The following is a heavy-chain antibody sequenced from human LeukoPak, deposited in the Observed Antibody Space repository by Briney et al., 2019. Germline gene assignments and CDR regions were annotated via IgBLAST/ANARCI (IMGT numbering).Heavy chain of an antibody. J-gene: IGHJ6*03. Sequence: GGSLRLSCAASGFTFSSYEMNWVRQAPGKGLEWVSYISSSGSTIYYADSVKGRFTISRDNSKNTLYLQMNSLRAEDTAVYYCARDAQNSSGWYYYYYYYMDVWGKGTTVTVSS. D-gene: IGHD6-19*01. CDR1: GFTFSSYE. CDR3: ARDAQNSSGWYYYYYYYMDV. CDR2: ISSSGSTI. V-gene: IGHV3-48*03.